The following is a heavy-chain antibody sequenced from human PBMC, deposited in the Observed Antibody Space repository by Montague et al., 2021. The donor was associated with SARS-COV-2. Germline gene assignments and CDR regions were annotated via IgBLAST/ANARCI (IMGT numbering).Heavy chain of an antibody. CDR1: GGFISSFY. D-gene: IGHD2-15*01. CDR3: ARHYSATLPAVY. J-gene: IGHJ4*02. CDR2: ISDSGST. V-gene: IGHV4-59*08. Sequence: SETLSLTCTVSGGFISSFYWSWFRQPPGKGLEWIGYISDSGSTNYNPSLTSRVTMSVDTSENQFSLKVNSVTAADTAVYYCARHYSATLPAVYWGQGTLVTVSS.